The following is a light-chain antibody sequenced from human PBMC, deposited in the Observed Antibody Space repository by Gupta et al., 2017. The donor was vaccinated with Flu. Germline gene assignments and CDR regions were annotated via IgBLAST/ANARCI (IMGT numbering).Light chain of an antibody. J-gene: IGKJ1*01. CDR3: QKYHSTPET. CDR2: AAS. CDR1: QGISKY. V-gene: IGKV1-27*01. Sequence: GDRVTITCRASQGISKYLSLYQQKPGKVPKLLIYAASTLQSGVPSRFSGSGSGTDFTLTISSLQPEDVATYYCQKYHSTPETFGQGTKVEIK.